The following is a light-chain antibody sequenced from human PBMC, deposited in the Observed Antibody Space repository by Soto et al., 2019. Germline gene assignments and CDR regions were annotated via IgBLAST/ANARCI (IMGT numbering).Light chain of an antibody. CDR1: SSDVGNDAY. CDR2: DVN. Sequence: QSALTQPRSVSASPGQSVAISCTGSSSDVGNDAYVSWYQQCPGKAPRLLIYDVNKRPSGVPDRFSGSKSGNTASLTISGLHVEDEADYYCCSYEGTYVWLFGGGTKLTVL. J-gene: IGLJ3*02. V-gene: IGLV2-11*01. CDR3: CSYEGTYVWL.